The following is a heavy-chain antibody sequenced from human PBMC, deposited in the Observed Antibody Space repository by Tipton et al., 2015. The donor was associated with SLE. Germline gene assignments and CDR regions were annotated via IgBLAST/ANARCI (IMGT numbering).Heavy chain of an antibody. CDR1: GGSFSGYY. D-gene: IGHD3-3*01. J-gene: IGHJ4*02. CDR3: ARAGMEWEWFDY. V-gene: IGHV4-34*01. CDR2: INHSGST. Sequence: TLSLTCAVYGGSFSGYYWSWIRQPPGKGLEWIGEINHSGSTNYSPSLKSRVTISVDTSKNQFSLKLSSVTAADTAVYYCARAGMEWEWFDYWGQGTLVTVSS.